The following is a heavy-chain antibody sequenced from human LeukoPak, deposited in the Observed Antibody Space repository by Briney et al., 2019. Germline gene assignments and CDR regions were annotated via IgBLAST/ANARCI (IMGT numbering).Heavy chain of an antibody. CDR3: ARDPPYYCSAGSCYSVSGSFDY. D-gene: IGHD2-15*01. Sequence: GGSLRLSCAASGFTFSSYSMNWVRQAPGKGLEWVSSISSSSSYIYYADSVKGRFTISRDNAKNSLYLQMNSLRAEDTAVYYCARDPPYYCSAGSCYSVSGSFDYWGQGALVTVSS. CDR1: GFTFSSYS. CDR2: ISSSSSYI. V-gene: IGHV3-21*01. J-gene: IGHJ4*02.